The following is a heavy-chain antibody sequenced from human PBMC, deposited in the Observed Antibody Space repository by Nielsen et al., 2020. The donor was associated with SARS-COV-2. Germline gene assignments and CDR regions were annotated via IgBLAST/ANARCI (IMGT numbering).Heavy chain of an antibody. D-gene: IGHD3-22*01. V-gene: IGHV3-7*01. CDR3: ARDSSGYYSDFGY. CDR1: GFTFSSYG. Sequence: GGSLRLSCAASGFTFSSYGMHWVRQAPGKGLEWVANIKQDGSEKYYVDSVKGRFTISRDNAKNSLYLQMNSLRAEDTAVYYCARDSSGYYSDFGYWGQGTLVTVSS. J-gene: IGHJ4*02. CDR2: IKQDGSEK.